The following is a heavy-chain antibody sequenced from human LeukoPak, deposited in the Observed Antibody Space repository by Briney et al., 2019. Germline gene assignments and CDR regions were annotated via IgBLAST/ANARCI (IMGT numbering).Heavy chain of an antibody. CDR2: IYTSGST. J-gene: IGHJ3*02. D-gene: IGHD3-9*01. V-gene: IGHV4-61*02. Sequence: PSETLSLTCTVSGGSISSGSYYWSWIRQPAGKGLEWIGRIYTSGSTNYNPSLKSRVTISVDTSKNQFSLKLSSVTAADTAVYYCARTRGGFVLRYFDWLLNDAFDIWGQGTMVTVSS. CDR3: ARTRGGFVLRYFDWLLNDAFDI. CDR1: GGSISSGSYY.